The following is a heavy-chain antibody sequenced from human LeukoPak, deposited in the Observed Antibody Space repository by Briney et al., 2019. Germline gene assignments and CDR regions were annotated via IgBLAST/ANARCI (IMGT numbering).Heavy chain of an antibody. D-gene: IGHD5-18*01. CDR2: ISGSGGST. V-gene: IGHV3-23*01. Sequence: SGGSLRLSCAASGFTFSSYAMSWVRQAPGKGLEWVSAISGSGGSTYYADSVKGRFTISRDNSKNTLYLQMNSLRAEDTAVYYCGAGGRGYGYGPPGRGQGTLVTVSS. CDR1: GFTFSSYA. CDR3: GAGGRGYGYGPPG. J-gene: IGHJ4*02.